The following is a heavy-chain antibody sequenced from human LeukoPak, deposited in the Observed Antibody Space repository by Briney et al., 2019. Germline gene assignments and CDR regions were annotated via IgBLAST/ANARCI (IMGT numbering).Heavy chain of an antibody. CDR1: GYTFTSYA. Sequence: GASVKVSCKASGYTFTSYAMHWVRQAPGQRLEWMGWINAGNGNTKYSQKFQGRVTITRDTSASTAYMELSSLRSEDTAVYYCARDGYSYGWTQPDAYYYGMDVWGQGTTVTVSS. J-gene: IGHJ6*02. CDR3: ARDGYSYGWTQPDAYYYGMDV. CDR2: INAGNGNT. V-gene: IGHV1-3*01. D-gene: IGHD5-18*01.